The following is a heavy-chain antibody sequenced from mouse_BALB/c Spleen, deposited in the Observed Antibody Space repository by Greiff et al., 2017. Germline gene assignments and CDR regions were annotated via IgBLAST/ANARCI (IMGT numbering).Heavy chain of an antibody. V-gene: IGHV5-9-3*01. D-gene: IGHD2-4*01. CDR1: GFTFSSYA. J-gene: IGHJ3*01. CDR2: ISSGGSYT. Sequence: EVQLQESGGGLVKPGGSLKLSCAASGFTFSSYAMSWVRQTPEKRLEWVATISSGGSYTYYPDSVKGRFTISRDNAKNTLYLQMSSLRSEDTAMYYCARNYYDYDGPLAYWGQGTLVTVSA. CDR3: ARNYYDYDGPLAY.